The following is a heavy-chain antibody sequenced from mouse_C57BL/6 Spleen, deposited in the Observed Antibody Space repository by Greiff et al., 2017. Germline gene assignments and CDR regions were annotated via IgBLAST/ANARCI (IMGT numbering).Heavy chain of an antibody. V-gene: IGHV1-63*01. CDR2: IYPGGGYT. Sequence: VQLKESGAELVRPGTSVKMSCKASGYTFTNYWIGWAKQRPGHGLEWIGDIYPGGGYTNYNEKFKGKATLTADKSSSTAYMQFSSLTSEDSAIYYCARSLYYYGSVSYAMDYWGQGTSVTVSS. J-gene: IGHJ4*01. D-gene: IGHD1-1*01. CDR1: GYTFTNYW. CDR3: ARSLYYYGSVSYAMDY.